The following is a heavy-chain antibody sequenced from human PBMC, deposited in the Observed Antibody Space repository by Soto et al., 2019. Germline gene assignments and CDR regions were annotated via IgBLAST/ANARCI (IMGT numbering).Heavy chain of an antibody. D-gene: IGHD3-16*02. J-gene: IGHJ6*03. CDR2: VYSSGTS. CDR3: ARIPSTNEYRHYYYMDV. V-gene: IGHV4-59*13. CDR1: GGPIGGDS. Sequence: QVHLQESGPGLVQPSETLSLTCTVSGGPIGGDSWSWFRQPPGKGLECIGYVYSSGTSNFNPSLKSRVTISIDTSGNQFSLKLTSVTAADTAVYSCARIPSTNEYRHYYYMDVWGKGTTVTVSS.